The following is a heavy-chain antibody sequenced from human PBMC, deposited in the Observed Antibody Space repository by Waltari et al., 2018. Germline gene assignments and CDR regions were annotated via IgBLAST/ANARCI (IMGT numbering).Heavy chain of an antibody. CDR2: VDPEDGET. CDR3: ATVHYYDSSGTFDY. CDR1: GYTFTDYY. V-gene: IGHV1-69-2*01. D-gene: IGHD3-22*01. Sequence: EVQLVQSGAEVKKPGATVKISCKDAGYTFTDYYMHWVQQAPGKGLEWMGRVDPEDGETIYAEKFQGRVTITADTSTDTAYMELSSLRSEDTAVYYCATVHYYDSSGTFDYWGQGTLVTVSS. J-gene: IGHJ4*02.